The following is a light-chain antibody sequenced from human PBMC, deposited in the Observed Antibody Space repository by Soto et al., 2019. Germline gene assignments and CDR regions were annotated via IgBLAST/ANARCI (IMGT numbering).Light chain of an antibody. J-gene: IGKJ4*01. V-gene: IGKV3-11*01. Sequence: EIVLTQSPATLSMSPGERATLSCRASQSVSTYLAWYQQKPGQAPRLLIYDASIRATGIPARFSGSGSGTDFTLTISRLHSEDFKAYYCQQSTCSSFGGGTKVEI. CDR3: QQSTCSS. CDR2: DAS. CDR1: QSVSTY.